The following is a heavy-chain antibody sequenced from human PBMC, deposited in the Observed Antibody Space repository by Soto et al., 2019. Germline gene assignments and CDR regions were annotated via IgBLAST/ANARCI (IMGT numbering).Heavy chain of an antibody. CDR3: AGVNLELSPF. Sequence: GEALKISYKGSGDSLSNYWIGWVRQMPGKGLEWMGIIYPGDSDTRYSPSFQGQVTISADKSISTAYLQWSSLKASDTAMYYCAGVNLELSPFWGQGTLVTVSS. CDR2: IYPGDSDT. CDR1: GDSLSNYW. J-gene: IGHJ1*01. V-gene: IGHV5-51*01. D-gene: IGHD3-10*01.